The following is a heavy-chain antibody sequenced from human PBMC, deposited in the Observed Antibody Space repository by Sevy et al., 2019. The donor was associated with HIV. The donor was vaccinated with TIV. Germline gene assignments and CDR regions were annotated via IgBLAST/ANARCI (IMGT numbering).Heavy chain of an antibody. D-gene: IGHD2-2*02. V-gene: IGHV3-21*01. Sequence: LSLTCAASGFTFSSYSMNWVRQAPGKGLEWVSSISGISNYIYYADSMKGRFTVSRDNARNSLYLQMNSLRAEDTAVYYCARNNCSITNCYMGDVFDIWGQRTLVTVSS. CDR3: ARNNCSITNCYMGDVFDI. CDR2: ISGISNYI. J-gene: IGHJ3*02. CDR1: GFTFSSYS.